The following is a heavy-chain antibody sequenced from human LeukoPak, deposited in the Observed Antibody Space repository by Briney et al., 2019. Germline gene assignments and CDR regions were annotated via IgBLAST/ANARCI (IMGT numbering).Heavy chain of an antibody. CDR2: IYYSGST. D-gene: IGHD5-18*01. J-gene: IGHJ4*02. CDR1: GGSIGSSSYY. Sequence: SETLSLTCTVSGGSIGSSSYYWAWIRQPPGKGLEWIGSIYYSGSTYYNPSLKSRVTIFVETSKHKFSLKVSSVTAADTAVYYCARQTWIELWHFDYWGQGALVTVSS. V-gene: IGHV4-39*01. CDR3: ARQTWIELWHFDY.